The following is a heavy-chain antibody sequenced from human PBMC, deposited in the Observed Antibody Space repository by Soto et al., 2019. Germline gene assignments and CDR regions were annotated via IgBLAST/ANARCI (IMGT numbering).Heavy chain of an antibody. Sequence: GESLKISCKGSGYSFTNFWISWVRQVPGKGLEWLGRIDPSDSYTNYSPSFQGHVTISVDKSISTAYLQWSSLKASDTAMYYCARLGYCSGSNCYGYYYGMDVWGQGTTVTVSS. CDR3: ARLGYCSGSNCYGYYYGMDV. D-gene: IGHD2-2*01. CDR1: GYSFTNFW. CDR2: IDPSDSYT. V-gene: IGHV5-10-1*01. J-gene: IGHJ6*02.